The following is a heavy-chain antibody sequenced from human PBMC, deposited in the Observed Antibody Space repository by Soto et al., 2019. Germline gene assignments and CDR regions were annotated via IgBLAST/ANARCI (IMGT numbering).Heavy chain of an antibody. CDR3: ARRQTGSYYYYGMDV. J-gene: IGHJ6*02. V-gene: IGHV1-2*02. CDR1: GYTFTGYY. Sequence: ALVKVSCKASGYTFTGYYMHWVRQAPGQGLEWMGWINPNSGGTNYAQKFQGRVTMTRDTSISTAYMELSRLRSDDTAVYYCARRQTGSYYYYGMDVWGQGTTVTVSS. CDR2: INPNSGGT.